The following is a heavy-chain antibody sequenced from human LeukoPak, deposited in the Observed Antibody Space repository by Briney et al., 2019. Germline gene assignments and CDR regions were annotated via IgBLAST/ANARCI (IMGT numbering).Heavy chain of an antibody. CDR2: MNPNSGDT. D-gene: IGHD2-15*01. V-gene: IGHV1-8*01. CDR1: GYTFTSYA. CDR3: ARDRYCSGGSCNRVGHNWFDP. Sequence: ASVKVSCKASGYTFTSYAINWVRQATGQGLEWMGWMNPNSGDTGYAQKFQGRVTMTRNSSISTAYMELSSLTSEDTAVYYCARDRYCSGGSCNRVGHNWFDPWGQGTLVTVSS. J-gene: IGHJ5*02.